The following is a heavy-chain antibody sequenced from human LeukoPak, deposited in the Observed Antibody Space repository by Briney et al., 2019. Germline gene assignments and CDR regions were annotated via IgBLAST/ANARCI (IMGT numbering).Heavy chain of an antibody. D-gene: IGHD6-6*01. CDR3: ARDQGILARQIGY. V-gene: IGHV6-1*01. CDR2: TYYRSKWYN. J-gene: IGHJ4*02. CDR1: GDSVSSNNAA. Sequence: SQTLSLTCAISGDSVSSNNAAWNWIRQSPSRGLEWLGRTYYRSKWYNDYAVSVKSRITINPDTSKNHFSLQLSSVTAADTAVYYCARDQGILARQIGYWGQGTLVTVSS.